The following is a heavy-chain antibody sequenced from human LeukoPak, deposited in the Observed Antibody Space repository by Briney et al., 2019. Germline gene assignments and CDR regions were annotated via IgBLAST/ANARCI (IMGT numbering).Heavy chain of an antibody. V-gene: IGHV3-48*03. CDR1: GFTFSSYE. CDR2: ISSSGSTM. Sequence: GGSLRLSCAASGFTFSSYEMNWVRQAPGKGLEWVSYISSSGSTMYYADSVKGRFTISRDNAKNSLYLQMNSLRAEDTAVYYCARASQGYGMDVWGQGTTVTVSS. J-gene: IGHJ6*02. CDR3: ARASQGYGMDV.